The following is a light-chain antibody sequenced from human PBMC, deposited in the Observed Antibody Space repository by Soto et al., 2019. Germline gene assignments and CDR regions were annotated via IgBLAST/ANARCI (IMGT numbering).Light chain of an antibody. CDR2: DVT. CDR1: SSDVGGYNF. J-gene: IGLJ1*01. Sequence: QSALTQPRSVSGSPGQSVTISCTGTSSDVGGYNFVSWYQQHPGKAPNLMIIDVTERPSGVPDRFSGFTSSNTASLTISGVQADEEDDYYCCSYSGPYTSVFGTGTKLTVL. V-gene: IGLV2-11*01. CDR3: CSYSGPYTSV.